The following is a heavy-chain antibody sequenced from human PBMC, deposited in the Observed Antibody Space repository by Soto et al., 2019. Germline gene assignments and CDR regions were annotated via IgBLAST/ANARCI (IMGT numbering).Heavy chain of an antibody. D-gene: IGHD6-19*01. Sequence: EVQLLESGGDLVQPGGSLRLSCEXSGFTFSNYAMSWVRQAPGKGLEWVTGISARGGTTYYVDSVKGRFTISRDNSKNTLYLQMNALRAEDRAAYYCAKYRGCGAGHGMDVWGQGTTVTVSS. V-gene: IGHV3-23*01. CDR1: GFTFSNYA. J-gene: IGHJ6*02. CDR3: AKYRGCGAGHGMDV. CDR2: ISARGGTT.